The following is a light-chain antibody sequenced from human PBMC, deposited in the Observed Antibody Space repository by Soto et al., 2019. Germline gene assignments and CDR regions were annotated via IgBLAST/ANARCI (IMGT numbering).Light chain of an antibody. CDR2: KAS. Sequence: DIQMTQSPSTLSGSVGDRVTITCRASQTISSWSAWYQQKPGKAPKLLIYKASTLKSGVPSRFSGSGSGTEFTLTISILQPDDFATYYCQHYNSYSEAFGQGTKVDIK. CDR3: QHYNSYSEA. J-gene: IGKJ1*01. CDR1: QTISSW. V-gene: IGKV1-5*03.